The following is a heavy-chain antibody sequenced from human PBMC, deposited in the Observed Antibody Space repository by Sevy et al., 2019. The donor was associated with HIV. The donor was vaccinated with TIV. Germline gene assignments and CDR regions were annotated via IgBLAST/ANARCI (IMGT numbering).Heavy chain of an antibody. CDR3: ALERLSSAVAEYFQT. J-gene: IGHJ1*01. Sequence: GGSLRLSCATSGFTFSSYSMHWVRQAPGKGLEWVATISYDGINKHYADSVKGRLTISRDNFKNSLSLQMNSLRAEDTTVYFCALERLSSAVAEYFQTWARAPWSPSPQ. D-gene: IGHD1-1*01. CDR1: GFTFSSYS. CDR2: ISYDGINK. V-gene: IGHV3-30-3*01.